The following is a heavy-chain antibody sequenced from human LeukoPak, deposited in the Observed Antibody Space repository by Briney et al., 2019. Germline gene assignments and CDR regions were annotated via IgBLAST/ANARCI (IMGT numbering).Heavy chain of an antibody. J-gene: IGHJ4*02. Sequence: SETLSLTCTVSGGSISSHYWSWIRQSPGKGLEWIGYISYTGSTYYNPSLKSRLTISVDTSQNQFSLKLTSVTAADTAVYYCARSIEMATGFDYWGQGTLVTVSS. CDR1: GGSISSHY. V-gene: IGHV4-59*08. D-gene: IGHD5-24*01. CDR3: ARSIEMATGFDY. CDR2: ISYTGST.